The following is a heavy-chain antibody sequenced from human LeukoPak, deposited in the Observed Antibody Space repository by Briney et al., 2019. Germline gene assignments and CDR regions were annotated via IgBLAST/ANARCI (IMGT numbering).Heavy chain of an antibody. D-gene: IGHD3-22*01. V-gene: IGHV3-23*01. CDR1: GFTFRTYA. J-gene: IGHJ3*02. CDR2: ITSRDGDT. Sequence: GGSLRLSCEASGFTFRTYAMTWVRQAPGRGLEWVSTITSRDGDTYYADSVKGRFTISGDSSKSTLFLQMHSLRAEDTAVYYCARDVGYYDSSGYSFLAFDIWGQGTMVTVSS. CDR3: ARDVGYYDSSGYSFLAFDI.